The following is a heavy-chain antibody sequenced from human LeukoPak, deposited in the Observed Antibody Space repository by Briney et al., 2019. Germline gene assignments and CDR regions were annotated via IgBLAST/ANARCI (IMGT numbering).Heavy chain of an antibody. CDR1: GFTFNSYS. V-gene: IGHV3-30-3*01. CDR3: ARPTTGYSYGYGFDY. Sequence: PGGSLGLSCAASGFTFNSYSMHWVRQAPGKGLEWVAVISYDGSNKYYADSVKGRFTISRDNSKNTLYLQMNSLRAEDTAVYYCARPTTGYSYGYGFDYWGQGTLVTVSS. CDR2: ISYDGSNK. D-gene: IGHD5-18*01. J-gene: IGHJ4*02.